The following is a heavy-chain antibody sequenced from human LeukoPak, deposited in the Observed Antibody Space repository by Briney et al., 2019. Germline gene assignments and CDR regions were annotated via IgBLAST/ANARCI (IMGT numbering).Heavy chain of an antibody. CDR1: GFTFSDYY. CDR3: ARDPFADGDYDGD. CDR2: ISSSGSTI. V-gene: IGHV3-11*01. Sequence: NPGGSLRLSCAASGFTFSDYYMGWIRQAPGKGLEWVSYISSSGSTIYYADSVKGRFTISRDNAKNSLYLQMNSLRAEDTAVYYCARDPFADGDYDGDWGQGTLVTVSS. J-gene: IGHJ4*02. D-gene: IGHD4-17*01.